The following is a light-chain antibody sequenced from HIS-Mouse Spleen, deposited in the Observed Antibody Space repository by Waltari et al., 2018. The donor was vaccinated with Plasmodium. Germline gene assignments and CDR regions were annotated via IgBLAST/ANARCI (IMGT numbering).Light chain of an antibody. J-gene: IGKJ4*01. V-gene: IGKV3-11*01. Sequence: EIVLTQSTSTLSLSPAERATLACRASQSVSSYLAWYQQKPGQAPRLLISDASNRATGIPARFSGSGSGTDFTLTISSLEPEDFAVYYCQQRSNWPPLTFGGGTKVEIK. CDR2: DAS. CDR3: QQRSNWPPLT. CDR1: QSVSSY.